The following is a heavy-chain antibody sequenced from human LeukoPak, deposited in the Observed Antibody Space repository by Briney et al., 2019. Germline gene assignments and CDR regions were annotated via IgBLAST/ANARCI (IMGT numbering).Heavy chain of an antibody. D-gene: IGHD3-3*01. J-gene: IGHJ4*02. Sequence: GSLRLSCAASGFTFSTYALHWVRQAPGKGLEYVSSITSNGDNTYYASSVEGRFTISRDNSKNTLYLEMGSLRTEDMAVYYCARDRMGVGDYWGQETLVTVSS. V-gene: IGHV3-64*01. CDR1: GFTFSTYA. CDR3: ARDRMGVGDY. CDR2: ITSNGDNT.